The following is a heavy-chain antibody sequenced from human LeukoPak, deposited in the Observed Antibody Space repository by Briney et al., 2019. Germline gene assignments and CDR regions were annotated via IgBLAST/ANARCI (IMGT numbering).Heavy chain of an antibody. CDR2: ISFDGSLK. V-gene: IGHV3-30*03. CDR3: ATLPT. Sequence: GGSLRLSCAASGFSFNTYGMHWVRQAPGMGLEWVALISFDGSLKYYADSVKGRFTISRDSAKNTLFLQMNSLRAEDTALYYCATLPTWGQGTLVTVSS. D-gene: IGHD4-17*01. CDR1: GFSFNTYG. J-gene: IGHJ4*02.